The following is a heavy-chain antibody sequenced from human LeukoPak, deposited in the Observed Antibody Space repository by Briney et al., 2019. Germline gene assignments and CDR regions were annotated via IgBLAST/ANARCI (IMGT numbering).Heavy chain of an antibody. CDR2: IFYSGST. CDR3: AKSYSNYPPYFDY. CDR1: GGSISNSNW. V-gene: IGHV4-4*02. Sequence: SGTLSLTCAVSGGSISNSNWWSWVRQPPGKGLEWIGEIFYSGSTNYNPSHKSRVTLSLDKSKNQFSLQLSSVTAADKAVYYCAKSYSNYPPYFDYWGQGTLVTVSS. J-gene: IGHJ4*02. D-gene: IGHD4-11*01.